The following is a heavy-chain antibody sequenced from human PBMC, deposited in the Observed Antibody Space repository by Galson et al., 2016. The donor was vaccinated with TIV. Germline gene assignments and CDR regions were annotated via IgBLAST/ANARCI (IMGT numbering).Heavy chain of an antibody. CDR3: TTGAQLVGSTYY. CDR1: GFTFSDNE. D-gene: IGHD1-26*01. Sequence: SLRLSCATSGFTFSDNEMDWVRQAPGKGLEWVGRIKSNFDGGTTDYAAPVKGRFTISRDDSKNTLYLQMNSLKTEDTAVYYCTTGAQLVGSTYYWGQGTLVTVSS. CDR2: IKSNFDGGTT. J-gene: IGHJ4*02. V-gene: IGHV3-15*01.